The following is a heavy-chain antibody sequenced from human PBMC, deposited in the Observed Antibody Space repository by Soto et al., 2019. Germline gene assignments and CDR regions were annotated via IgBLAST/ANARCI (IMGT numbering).Heavy chain of an antibody. V-gene: IGHV4-30-4*01. J-gene: IGHJ4*02. D-gene: IGHD1-7*01. CDR1: GASISSGDYY. CDR2: IFHSGST. Sequence: PSETLSLTCTVSGASISSGDYYWSWIRQPPXKGLEWIGYIFHSGSTYYNPSLKSRITLSIDMSNNQFSLNLRSVTAADTAVYYCVREANWNYEVGNYFDNWGQGILVTVSS. CDR3: VREANWNYEVGNYFDN.